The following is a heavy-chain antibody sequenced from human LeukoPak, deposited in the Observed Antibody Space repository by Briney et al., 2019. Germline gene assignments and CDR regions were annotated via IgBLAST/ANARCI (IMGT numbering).Heavy chain of an antibody. D-gene: IGHD5-24*01. J-gene: IGHJ3*02. CDR1: GYTFKNYA. Sequence: GASVKVSCKASGYTFKNYAIIWVRQAPGQGLEWMGWISSYNGYTHYAQKFQGRVTMTTDTSTSTAYMELRSLRSDDTAVYYCARVRDGYNDAYDIWGQGTMVIVSS. CDR2: ISSYNGYT. CDR3: ARVRDGYNDAYDI. V-gene: IGHV1-18*01.